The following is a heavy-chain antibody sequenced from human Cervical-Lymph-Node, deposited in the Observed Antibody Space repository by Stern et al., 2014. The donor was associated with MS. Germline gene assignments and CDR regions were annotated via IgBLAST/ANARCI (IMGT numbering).Heavy chain of an antibody. D-gene: IGHD2-21*02. J-gene: IGHJ4*02. V-gene: IGHV1-18*04. Sequence: QLVQSGAEVKKPGASVKVSCKASGYTFTSYGISWVRQAPGQGLEWMGWISAYNGNTNYAQKLRGRVPMTKDTSTSTAYMGLRSLRSDDTAVFYCARDWGGDCYSVFDYGGRGTLVTVSS. CDR1: GYTFTSYG. CDR2: ISAYNGNT. CDR3: ARDWGGDCYSVFDY.